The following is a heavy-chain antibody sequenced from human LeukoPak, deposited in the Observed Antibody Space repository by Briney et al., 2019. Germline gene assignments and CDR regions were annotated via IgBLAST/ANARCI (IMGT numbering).Heavy chain of an antibody. Sequence: SETLSLTCTVSGGSISSSSYYWGWIRQPPGKGLEWIGSIYYSGSTYYNPSLKSRVTISVDTSKNQFSLRLSSVTAADTAVYYCARRAKWELSTYFDYWGQGTLVTVSS. V-gene: IGHV4-39*01. CDR2: IYYSGST. CDR1: GGSISSSSYY. CDR3: ARRAKWELSTYFDY. D-gene: IGHD1-26*01. J-gene: IGHJ4*02.